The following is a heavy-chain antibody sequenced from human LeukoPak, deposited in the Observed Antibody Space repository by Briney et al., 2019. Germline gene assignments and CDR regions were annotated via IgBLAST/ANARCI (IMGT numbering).Heavy chain of an antibody. J-gene: IGHJ4*02. CDR3: ARERSPDTAMVFDY. V-gene: IGHV3-11*06. CDR2: ISSSSSYI. D-gene: IGHD5-18*01. CDR1: GFTFSDYY. Sequence: GGSLRLSCAASGFTFSDYYMSWIRQAPGKGLEWVSYISSSSSYIYYADSVKGRFTISRDNAKNSLYLQMNSLRAEDTAVYYCARERSPDTAMVFDYWGQGTLVTVSS.